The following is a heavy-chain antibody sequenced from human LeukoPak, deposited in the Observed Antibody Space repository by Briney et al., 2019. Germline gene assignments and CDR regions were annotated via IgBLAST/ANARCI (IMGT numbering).Heavy chain of an antibody. D-gene: IGHD3-10*01. V-gene: IGHV4-59*11. CDR2: VYYTGIT. CDR3: ARDLFSSGPFLPESP. Sequence: PSETLSLTCTVSGGSISGQYWSLIRQPPGKGLEWIGYVYYTGITKYNPSLKSRVTMSVDTSKNEFSLKLSSVTAADTAVYYCARDLFSSGPFLPESPWGQGTLVTVSS. J-gene: IGHJ5*02. CDR1: GGSISGQY.